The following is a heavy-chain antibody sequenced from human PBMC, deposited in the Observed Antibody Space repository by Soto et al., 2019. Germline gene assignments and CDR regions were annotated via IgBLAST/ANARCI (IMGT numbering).Heavy chain of an antibody. CDR3: ARVPGP. V-gene: IGHV4-30-2*01. J-gene: IGHJ5*02. CDR2: IYHSGST. Sequence: SETLCLNRAVSGGSISRGGYSGSWIRQPPGKGLEWIGYIYHSGSTYYNPSLKSRVTISVDRSKNQFSLKLSSVTAADTAVYYCARVPGPWGQGTLVTVSS. CDR1: GGSISRGGYS.